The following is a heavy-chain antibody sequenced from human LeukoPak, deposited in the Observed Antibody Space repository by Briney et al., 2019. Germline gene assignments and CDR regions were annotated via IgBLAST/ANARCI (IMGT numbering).Heavy chain of an antibody. Sequence: SETLSFTCAVYGGSFSGYYWSWIRQPPGKGLEWIGETNHSGSTNYNPSLKSRVTISVDTSKNQFSLKLSSVTAADTAVYYCARTPLRGSYYFDYWGQGTLVTVSS. D-gene: IGHD2-15*01. CDR3: ARTPLRGSYYFDY. CDR2: TNHSGST. CDR1: GGSFSGYY. V-gene: IGHV4-34*01. J-gene: IGHJ4*02.